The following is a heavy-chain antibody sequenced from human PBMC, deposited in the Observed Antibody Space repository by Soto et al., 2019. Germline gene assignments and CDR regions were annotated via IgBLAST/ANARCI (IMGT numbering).Heavy chain of an antibody. CDR1: GGSISSSSYY. CDR3: AMTYSSSWYPRAVAFDI. V-gene: IGHV4-39*01. J-gene: IGHJ3*02. D-gene: IGHD6-13*01. CDR2: IYYSGST. Sequence: QLQLQESGPGLVKPSETLSLTCTVSGGSISSSSYYWGWIRQHPGKGLEWIGSIYYSGSTYYNPSLKSRVTISVDTSKNQFSLKLSSVTAADTAVYYCAMTYSSSWYPRAVAFDIWGQGTMVTVSS.